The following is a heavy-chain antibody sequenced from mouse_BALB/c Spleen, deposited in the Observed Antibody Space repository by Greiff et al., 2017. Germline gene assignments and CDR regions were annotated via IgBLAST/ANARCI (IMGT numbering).Heavy chain of an antibody. V-gene: IGHV3-8*02. Sequence: DVKLQESGPSLVKPSQTLSLTCSVTGDSITSGYWNWIRKFPGNKLEYMGYISYSGSTYYNPSLKSRISITRDTSKNQYYLQLNSVTTEDTATYYCARLTVFSYGNYGWFAYWGQGTLVTVSA. CDR2: ISYSGST. CDR3: ARLTVFSYGNYGWFAY. D-gene: IGHD2-1*01. J-gene: IGHJ3*01. CDR1: GDSITSGY.